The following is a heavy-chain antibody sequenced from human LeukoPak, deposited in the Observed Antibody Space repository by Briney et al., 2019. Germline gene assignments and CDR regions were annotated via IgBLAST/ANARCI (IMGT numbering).Heavy chain of an antibody. CDR2: IYHSGST. CDR3: ARGETEQQLVPGVWFDP. Sequence: SQTLSLTCAVSGGSISSGGYSWSWIRQPPGKGLEWIGYIYHSGSTYYNPSLKSRVTISVDRSKNQFSLKLSSVTAADTAVYYCARGETEQQLVPGVWFDPWGQGTLVTVSS. J-gene: IGHJ5*02. V-gene: IGHV4-30-2*01. CDR1: GGSISSGGYS. D-gene: IGHD6-13*01.